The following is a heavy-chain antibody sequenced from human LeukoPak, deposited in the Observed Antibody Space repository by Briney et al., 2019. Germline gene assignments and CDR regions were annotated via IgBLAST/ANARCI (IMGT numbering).Heavy chain of an antibody. CDR3: ARGLRYYYYMDV. J-gene: IGHJ6*03. D-gene: IGHD4-17*01. V-gene: IGHV5-51*01. CDR2: IYPGYSDT. Sequence: GESLKISCKGSGYSFTSYWIGLVRQMPGKGLELMGIIYPGYSDTRYSPPLQGQVTISADNSISTAYLQWSRLKASDTAMYYCARGLRYYYYMDVWGKGTTVTISS. CDR1: GYSFTSYW.